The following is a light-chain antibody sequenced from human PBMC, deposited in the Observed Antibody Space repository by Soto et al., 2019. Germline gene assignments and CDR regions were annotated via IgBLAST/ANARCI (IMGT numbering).Light chain of an antibody. CDR1: RSISSW. CDR3: QQYNSYPIT. CDR2: DAS. V-gene: IGKV1-5*01. J-gene: IGKJ5*01. Sequence: DVQMTLSPSTLYGSVGGRVAITCPSSRSISSWLAWYQRKPGKAPKLLIYDASSLESGIPSRFSGSGSGTEFTLTISRLQPDDFATYYCQQYNSYPITFGQGTRLEIK.